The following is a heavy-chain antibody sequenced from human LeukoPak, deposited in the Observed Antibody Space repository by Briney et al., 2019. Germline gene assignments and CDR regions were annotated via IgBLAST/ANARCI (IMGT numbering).Heavy chain of an antibody. J-gene: IGHJ5*02. CDR2: ISYDGSNK. V-gene: IGHV3-30-3*01. Sequence: GSLRLSCAASGFTFSSYARHWVRQAPGKGLEWVAVISYDGSNKYYADSVKGRFTISRDNSKNTLYLQMNSPRAEDTAVYSCARHRGDGWEVVAAYATYHWFDPWGQGTLVTVSS. CDR3: ARHRGDGWEVVAAYATYHWFDP. D-gene: IGHD2-15*01. CDR1: GFTFSSYA.